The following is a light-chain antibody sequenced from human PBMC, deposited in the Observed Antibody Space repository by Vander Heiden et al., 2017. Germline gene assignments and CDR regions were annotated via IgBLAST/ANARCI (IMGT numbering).Light chain of an antibody. CDR1: QNVTSN. J-gene: IGKJ2*01. V-gene: IGKV3-15*01. Sequence: EIEMTQSPSTLSVSPGDRATLSCRASQNVTSNLAWYQQKPGQSARLLIYGASSRATGIPARFSGSGSGTEFTLTISSLQSEDFAVYYCQQYNNWPLYTFGQGTKLEIK. CDR2: GAS. CDR3: QQYNNWPLYT.